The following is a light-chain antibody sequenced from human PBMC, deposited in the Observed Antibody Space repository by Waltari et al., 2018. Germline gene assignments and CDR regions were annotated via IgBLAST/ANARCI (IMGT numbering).Light chain of an antibody. Sequence: SYVVTQSPSASVAPGETARLTCGGADIGSKSVHWYQQRPGQAPVLVISYDSDRPSGIPERFSGSNSGNTATLTISWVEADDEADYYCLVWHSTTDHHGVFGGGTKLTVL. J-gene: IGLJ2*01. CDR3: LVWHSTTDHHGV. CDR1: DIGSKS. CDR2: YDS. V-gene: IGLV3-21*04.